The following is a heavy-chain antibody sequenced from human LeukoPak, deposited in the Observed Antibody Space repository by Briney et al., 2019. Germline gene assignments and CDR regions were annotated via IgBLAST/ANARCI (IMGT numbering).Heavy chain of an antibody. D-gene: IGHD2-2*01. V-gene: IGHV3-15*01. Sequence: GGSLRLSCAASGFNFRNARMSWVRQAPGKGLEWAGRIKSKGDGGTADYAAPVKGRFTISRDDSKNTLYLQMNSLKTEDTAVYYCTTAYCSSGTCYYEGINWGQGVLVTVSS. CDR2: IKSKGDGGTA. CDR3: TTAYCSSGTCYYEGIN. J-gene: IGHJ4*02. CDR1: GFNFRNAR.